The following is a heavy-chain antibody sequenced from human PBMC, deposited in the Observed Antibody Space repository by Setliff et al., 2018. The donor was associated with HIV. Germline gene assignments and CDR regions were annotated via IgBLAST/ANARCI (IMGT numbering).Heavy chain of an antibody. V-gene: IGHV3-73*01. CDR3: AVSPDGDCATTKCANWFDP. J-gene: IGHJ5*02. CDR1: GFTFSGSA. D-gene: IGHD4-17*01. Sequence: GGSLRLSCSASGFTFSGSALHWVRQASGKGLEWVGRIKTKPNGYATAHAASVKGRFTISRDDSQYTAYLQMNSLRTEDTAVYFCAVSPDGDCATTKCANWFDPWGQGTQVTV. CDR2: IKTKPNGYAT.